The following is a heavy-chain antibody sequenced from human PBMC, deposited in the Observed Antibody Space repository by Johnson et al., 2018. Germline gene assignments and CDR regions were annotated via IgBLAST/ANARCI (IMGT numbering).Heavy chain of an antibody. J-gene: IGHJ1*01. CDR3: AKDGRLLRYFDWAFIFQH. CDR1: GFTSSSYT. CDR2: IDPRGGTM. D-gene: IGHD3-9*01. V-gene: IGHV3-48*01. Sequence: VQLVESGGGLVQPWGSLRLSCAASGFTSSSYTMNWVRQAPGKGLEWVSSIDPRGGTMYSADSLKGRFTISRDKSKNTLYLQMKSLGAEDTAVYYCAKDGRLLRYFDWAFIFQHWGQGTLVTVSS.